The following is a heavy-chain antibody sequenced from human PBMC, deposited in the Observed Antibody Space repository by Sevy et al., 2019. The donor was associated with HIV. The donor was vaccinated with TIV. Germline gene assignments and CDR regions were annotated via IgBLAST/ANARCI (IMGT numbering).Heavy chain of an antibody. Sequence: SETLSLTCTVSGGSISSYYWSWIRQPPGKGLEWIGYIYYSGSTNYNPSLKSRVTISVDTSKNQFSLKLSSVTAADTAVYYFARVPYDFWSGYPNWFDPWGQGTLVTVSS. J-gene: IGHJ5*02. V-gene: IGHV4-59*01. CDR3: ARVPYDFWSGYPNWFDP. D-gene: IGHD3-3*01. CDR1: GGSISSYY. CDR2: IYYSGST.